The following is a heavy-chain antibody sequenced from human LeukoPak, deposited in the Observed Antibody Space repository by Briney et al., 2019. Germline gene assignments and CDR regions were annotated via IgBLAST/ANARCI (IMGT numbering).Heavy chain of an antibody. Sequence: SDTLSLTCTVSGGSMRSYYWSFIRQPARKGLEWIGRIHTSGTTYYNASLKSRVTMSVDMSKNQFSLRLTSVTAADTAVYYCARGDFYDGGGRNWFDPWGQGTLVTVSS. CDR1: GGSMRSYY. V-gene: IGHV4-4*07. J-gene: IGHJ5*02. CDR3: ARGDFYDGGGRNWFDP. D-gene: IGHD3-16*01. CDR2: IHTSGTT.